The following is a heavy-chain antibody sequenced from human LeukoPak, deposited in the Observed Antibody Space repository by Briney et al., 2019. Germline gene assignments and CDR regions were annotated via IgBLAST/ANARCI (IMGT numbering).Heavy chain of an antibody. CDR1: GGPFSGYF. J-gene: IGHJ4*02. CDR2: IHNSGTT. Sequence: SETLSLTCAVSGGPFSGYFWNWIRQSSGKGLEWIGEIHNSGTTNYNPSLNSRVTISEDTSKNQFYLNLSPVTAADTAVYYCARRYYYDFWGQGTLVTVSS. CDR3: ARRYYYDF. V-gene: IGHV4-34*01.